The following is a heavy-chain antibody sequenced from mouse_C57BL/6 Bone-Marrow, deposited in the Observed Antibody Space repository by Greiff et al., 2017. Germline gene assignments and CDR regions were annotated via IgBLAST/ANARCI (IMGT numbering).Heavy chain of an antibody. CDR2: ISSGGSYT. CDR1: GFTFSSYG. D-gene: IGHD1-1*01. Sequence: DVHLVESGGDLVKPGGSLKLSCAASGFTFSSYGMSWVRQTPDKRLEWVATISSGGSYTYYPDSVKGRFTISRDNAKNTLYLQMSSLKSEDTAMYYCARHHPITTVVARPFAYWGQGTLVTVSA. J-gene: IGHJ3*01. CDR3: ARHHPITTVVARPFAY. V-gene: IGHV5-6*01.